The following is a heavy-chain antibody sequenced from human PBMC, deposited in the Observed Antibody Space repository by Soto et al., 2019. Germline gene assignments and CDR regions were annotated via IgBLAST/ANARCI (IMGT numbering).Heavy chain of an antibody. CDR3: AHRYCSGGSCPFDY. V-gene: IGHV2-5*02. CDR2: IYWDNDK. Sequence: QITLKESGPTLVKPRQTLTLTCTFSGFSLSTSGVGVGWIRQPPGKALEWLALIYWDNDKRYSPSLKNRLTITKDTSKNQVVLTITDMDPVDTATYYCAHRYCSGGSCPFDYWGQGTLVTVSS. J-gene: IGHJ4*02. CDR1: GFSLSTSGVG. D-gene: IGHD2-15*01.